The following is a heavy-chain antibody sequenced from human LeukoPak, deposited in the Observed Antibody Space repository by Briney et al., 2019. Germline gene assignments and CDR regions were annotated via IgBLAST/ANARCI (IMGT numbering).Heavy chain of an antibody. D-gene: IGHD3-10*01. CDR2: ICSSGST. J-gene: IGHJ3*02. CDR1: GGSISAYY. V-gene: IGHV4-4*09. CDR3: ARRGFGPYYAFDI. Sequence: SETLSLTCTVSGGSISAYYWSWIRQPPGKGLEWIGYICSSGSTNYNPSLKSRVTMSVDTSKNQFSLKLNSMTAADTAVYYCARRGFGPYYAFDIWGQGTVVTVSS.